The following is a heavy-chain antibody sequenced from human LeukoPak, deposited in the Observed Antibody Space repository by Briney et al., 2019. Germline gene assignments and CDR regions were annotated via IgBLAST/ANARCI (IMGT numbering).Heavy chain of an antibody. CDR3: ARGHYDFWSGPLNWFAR. J-gene: IGHJ5*02. CDR2: IYYSGSN. Sequence: TLSLTCTVSGGSMSRGGYYCRWVPQHPGKVLEGIEYIYYSGSNYYNPSLKSRVTLSVDTSKNQFSLKLSSVTAADTAVYYCARGHYDFWSGPLNWFARCGQGTLVTVSS. D-gene: IGHD3-3*01. V-gene: IGHV4-31*03. CDR1: GGSMSRGGYY.